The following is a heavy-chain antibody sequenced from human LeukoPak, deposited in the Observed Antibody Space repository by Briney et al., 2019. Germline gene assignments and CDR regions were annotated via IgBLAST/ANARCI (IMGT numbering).Heavy chain of an antibody. CDR3: ARDVVVSTYNWFDP. J-gene: IGHJ5*02. CDR2: ISSSSSTI. D-gene: IGHD3-22*01. Sequence: GGSLRLSCAASGFTFSSYSMNWVRQAPGKGLEWVSYISSSSSTIYYADSVKGRFTISRDNAKNSLYLQMNSLRAEDTAVYYCARDVVVSTYNWFDPWGQGTLVNVSS. V-gene: IGHV3-48*04. CDR1: GFTFSSYS.